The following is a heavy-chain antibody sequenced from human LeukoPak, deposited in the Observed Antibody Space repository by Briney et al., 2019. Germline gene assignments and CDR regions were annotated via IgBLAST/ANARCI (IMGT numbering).Heavy chain of an antibody. J-gene: IGHJ4*02. V-gene: IGHV4-59*01. CDR3: TRAVITFGAAVAKGFDS. D-gene: IGHD3-16*01. Sequence: SETLSLTYTVSGGSFSTYYWSWIRQPPGKGLEWIGYIYYSGSTDYNPSLKSRVTMSLDTSKNQFSLNLRSVTAADTAVYYCTRAVITFGAAVAKGFDSWGQGTLVTVSS. CDR1: GGSFSTYY. CDR2: IYYSGST.